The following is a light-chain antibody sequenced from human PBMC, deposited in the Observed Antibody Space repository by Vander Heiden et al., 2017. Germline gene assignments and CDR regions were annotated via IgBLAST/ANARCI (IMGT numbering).Light chain of an antibody. CDR3: LQHNSYALT. CDR1: QGIRND. V-gene: IGKV1-17*01. CDR2: DAS. J-gene: IGKJ4*01. Sequence: ILMTQPPSSLPASVGDRVTITCRASQGIRNDLNWYQQKPGKAPKRLIYDASSLQSGVPSRFSGSGSGTEFTLTISSLQPEDFATYYCLQHNSYALTFGGGTKVEIK.